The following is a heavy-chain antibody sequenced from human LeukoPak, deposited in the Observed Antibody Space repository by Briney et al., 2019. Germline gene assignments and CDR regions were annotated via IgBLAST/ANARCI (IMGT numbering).Heavy chain of an antibody. J-gene: IGHJ4*02. CDR2: IDHSGGT. Sequence: SETLSLTCAVYGGSFSNYYWNWIRQPPGKGLEWIGEIDHSGGTNYSPSLKSRVTISVDTSKNQFSLKLNSVTATDTAVYYCARHYGPWGQGTLVTVSS. V-gene: IGHV4-34*01. D-gene: IGHD3-16*01. CDR3: ARHYGP. CDR1: GGSFSNYY.